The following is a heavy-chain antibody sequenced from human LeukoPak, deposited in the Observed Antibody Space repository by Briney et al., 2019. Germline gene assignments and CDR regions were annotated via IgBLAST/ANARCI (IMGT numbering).Heavy chain of an antibody. D-gene: IGHD6-13*01. Sequence: PSETLSLTCAVSGGSISSSNWWSWVRQPPGKGLEWIGEIYHSGSTNYNPSLKSRVTISVDKSKNQFSLKLSSVTAADTAVYYCARFPKAAAAGIGGVYWGQGTLVTVSS. CDR1: GGSISSSNW. CDR3: ARFPKAAAAGIGGVY. J-gene: IGHJ4*02. CDR2: IYHSGST. V-gene: IGHV4-4*02.